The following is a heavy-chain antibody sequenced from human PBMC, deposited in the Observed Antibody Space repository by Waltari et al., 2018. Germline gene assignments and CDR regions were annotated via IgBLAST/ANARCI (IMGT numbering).Heavy chain of an antibody. J-gene: IGHJ4*02. CDR1: GFIFSRFA. CDR3: TKMRRNLPRDIIDN. CDR2: TSASSGST. V-gene: IGHV3-23*01. Sequence: EVQLLESGGGLVQRGGSLRLSCAVSGFIFSRFAMSWVRHTPGKGLEWVAGTSASSGSTYYADSVQGRFTISRDNSKKRVFLQMNSLRAEDMATYYCTKMRRNLPRDIIDNWGQGTQVIIAS.